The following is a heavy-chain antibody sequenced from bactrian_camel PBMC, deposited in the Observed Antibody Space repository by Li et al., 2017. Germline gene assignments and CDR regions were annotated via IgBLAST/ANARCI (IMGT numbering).Heavy chain of an antibody. D-gene: IGHD6*01. CDR1: GYLHSPYY. CDR2: ISIDDNIT. V-gene: IGHV3S6*01. CDR3: AARGQSARDGSWALKSVGFYAW. Sequence: HVQLVESGGGSVQAGGTLRLSCLASGYLHSPYYMAWFRQVEGSARGRVAAISIDDNITSYADSVKDRFTIARDSDKNTLFLQMRSLKPEDTAMYYCAARGQSARDGSWALKSVGFYAWWGHGTQVTVS. J-gene: IGHJ4*01.